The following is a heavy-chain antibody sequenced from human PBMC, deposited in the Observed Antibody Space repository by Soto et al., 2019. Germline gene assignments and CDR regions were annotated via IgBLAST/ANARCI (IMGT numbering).Heavy chain of an antibody. CDR2: IYYSGST. V-gene: IGHV4-31*03. CDR1: GGSISRGGYY. J-gene: IGHJ5*02. Sequence: SETLSLTCTVSGGSISRGGYYWSWIRQHPGKGLEWIGYIYYSGSTYYNPSLKSRVTISVDTSKNQFSLKLSSVTAADTAVYYCARETLGYSIKPALSSDPRGQATMVTV. D-gene: IGHD6-13*01. CDR3: ARETLGYSIKPALSSDP.